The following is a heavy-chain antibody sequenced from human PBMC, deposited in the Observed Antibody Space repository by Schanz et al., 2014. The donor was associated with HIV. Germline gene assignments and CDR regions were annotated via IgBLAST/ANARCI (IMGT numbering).Heavy chain of an antibody. D-gene: IGHD5-18*01. Sequence: EVQLLESGGGLVQPGGSLRLSCAASGFTFSSYAMNWVRQTPGKGLEWVSAISGSGGGTYYADSVKGRFTISRDNSKNTLYLHMNSLGAEDTALYYCAKASGNSYGTGYFDYWGQGTLVTVSP. J-gene: IGHJ4*02. CDR2: ISGSGGGT. V-gene: IGHV3-23*01. CDR3: AKASGNSYGTGYFDY. CDR1: GFTFSSYA.